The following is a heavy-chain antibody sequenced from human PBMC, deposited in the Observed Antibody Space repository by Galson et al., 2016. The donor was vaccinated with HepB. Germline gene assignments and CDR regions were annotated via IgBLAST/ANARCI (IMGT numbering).Heavy chain of an antibody. CDR1: GDSMTTNW. CDR3: ARHIAVTGTRGFDY. D-gene: IGHD1-7*01. V-gene: IGHV4-4*02. J-gene: IGHJ4*02. CDR2: AYHTGTT. Sequence: ETLSLTCTVSGDSMTTNWYSWVRQTPGQGLEWIGEAYHTGTTKYNPSLKNRVTISMDTANNHLSLTLHLVTAADTAIYYCARHIAVTGTRGFDYWGQGALVTVSS.